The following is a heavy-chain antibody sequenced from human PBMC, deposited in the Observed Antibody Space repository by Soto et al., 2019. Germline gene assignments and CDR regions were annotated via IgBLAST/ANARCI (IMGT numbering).Heavy chain of an antibody. Sequence: EVQLVGTGGGLIQPGGSLRLSCTASGFTVSNNFLSWVRQAPGKGLEWVSAIFGGGDTYYSDSVKGQFTISRDNSRNTLYLQMTSLRAEDTAVYYCARHSIQAGLFDSWGQGTLVTVSS. CDR2: IFGGGDT. J-gene: IGHJ4*02. CDR3: ARHSIQAGLFDS. CDR1: GFTVSNNF. D-gene: IGHD2-2*02. V-gene: IGHV3-53*02.